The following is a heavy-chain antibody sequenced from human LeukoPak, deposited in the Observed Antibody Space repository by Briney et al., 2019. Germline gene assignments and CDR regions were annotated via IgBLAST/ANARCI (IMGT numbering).Heavy chain of an antibody. V-gene: IGHV3-74*01. J-gene: IGHJ6*03. CDR2: IDNDGNGI. D-gene: IGHD3-3*01. CDR1: GGMFIGCW. Sequence: GGSLRRSCAASGGMFIGCWRHWVRGGPEKGLELVSRIDNDGNGIIYADSAKGRFTTSRDNAKNTLYLQMSSLRVEDTAVYYCATGGGWEPSSGVVTHIDVWGKGTTVTVSS. CDR3: ATGGGWEPSSGVVTHIDV.